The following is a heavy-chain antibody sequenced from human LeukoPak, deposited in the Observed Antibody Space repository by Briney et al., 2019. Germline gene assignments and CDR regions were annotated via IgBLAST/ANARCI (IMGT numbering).Heavy chain of an antibody. V-gene: IGHV4-34*01. Sequence: PSETLSLTCAVYGGSFSGYYWSWIRQPPGKGLEWIGEINHSGSTNYNPSLKSRVTISVDRSKNHFSLKVSSVTAADTAVYYCARHSLGVVSNYYYYYGIDVWGQGTTVTVSS. J-gene: IGHJ6*02. D-gene: IGHD3-3*01. CDR1: GGSFSGYY. CDR2: INHSGST. CDR3: ARHSLGVVSNYYYYYGIDV.